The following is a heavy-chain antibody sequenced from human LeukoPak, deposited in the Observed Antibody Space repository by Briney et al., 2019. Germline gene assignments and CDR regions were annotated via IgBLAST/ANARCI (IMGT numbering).Heavy chain of an antibody. CDR3: ARGRRYCVHPPHY. Sequence: GGSLRLSCAASGFTVSTNYMTWVRQAPGRGLEWGSVIYSGGSTYYADSVKGRFTISRDNSKNTLYLQMNSLRAEATAAYYCARGRRYCVHPPHYWGQGNLVTVSS. CDR1: GFTVSTNY. J-gene: IGHJ4*02. V-gene: IGHV3-53*01. D-gene: IGHD2-15*01. CDR2: IYSGGST.